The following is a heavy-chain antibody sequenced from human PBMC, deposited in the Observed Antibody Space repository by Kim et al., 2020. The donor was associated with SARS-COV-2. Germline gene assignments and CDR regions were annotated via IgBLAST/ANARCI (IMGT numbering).Heavy chain of an antibody. Sequence: SETLSLTCAVYGGSFSGYYWSWIRQPPGQGLEWIGEINHSGSTNYNPSLKSRVTISVDTSKNQFSLKLSSVTAADTAVYYCARGGLWFGELYWFDPWGQGTLVTVSS. J-gene: IGHJ5*02. D-gene: IGHD3-10*01. CDR2: INHSGST. V-gene: IGHV4-34*01. CDR1: GGSFSGYY. CDR3: ARGGLWFGELYWFDP.